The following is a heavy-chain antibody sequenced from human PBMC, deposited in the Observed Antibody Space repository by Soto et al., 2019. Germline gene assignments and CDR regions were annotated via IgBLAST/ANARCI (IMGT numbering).Heavy chain of an antibody. V-gene: IGHV1-3*01. CDR2: INAGNGNT. J-gene: IGHJ4*02. D-gene: IGHD5-18*01. CDR3: ARGGSGYSYGLGY. CDR1: GYTFTSYA. Sequence: QVQLVQSGAEVKKPGASVKVSCKASGYTFTSYAMHWVRQAPGQRLEWMGWINAGNGNTKYSQKFQGRVTITRDKSGSTAYMALSSLRSEDTAVYCCARGGSGYSYGLGYWGQGTLVTVSS.